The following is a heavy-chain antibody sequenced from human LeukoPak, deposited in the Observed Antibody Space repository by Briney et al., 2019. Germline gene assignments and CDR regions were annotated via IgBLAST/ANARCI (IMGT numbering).Heavy chain of an antibody. CDR1: GFTFGDYA. Sequence: PGGSLRLSCTGSGFTFGDYAISWVRQAPGKGLEWVGFIRSKAYGGTTEYAASVKGRFTISRDDSKNIAYLQMNSLKTEDTAVYYCTDDEGYWGQGTLVTVSS. J-gene: IGHJ4*02. CDR2: IRSKAYGGTT. CDR3: TDDEGY. V-gene: IGHV3-49*04. D-gene: IGHD1-1*01.